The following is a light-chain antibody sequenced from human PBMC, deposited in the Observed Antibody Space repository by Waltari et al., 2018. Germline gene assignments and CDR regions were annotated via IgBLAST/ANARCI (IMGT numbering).Light chain of an antibody. Sequence: QAGLTQPPSVSKGLRQTATLTCTGNSNNDGNQGAAWLQQNQGNPPKLLSYRKNNRPSWFSVTFSASRSGNTASLIITGLQPEYEADYYCSACDSSLSTWVFGGVTRLTVL. CDR1: SNNDGNQG. J-gene: IGLJ2*01. CDR3: SACDSSLSTWV. V-gene: IGLV10-54*04. CDR2: RKN.